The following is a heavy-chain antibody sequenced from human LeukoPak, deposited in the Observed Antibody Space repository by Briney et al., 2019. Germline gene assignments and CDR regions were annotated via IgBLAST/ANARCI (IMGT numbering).Heavy chain of an antibody. D-gene: IGHD3-22*01. CDR3: ARSLISYYYDSSGYYHNWFDP. J-gene: IGHJ5*02. CDR2: INHSGST. CDR1: GGSFSGYY. Sequence: PSETLSLTCAVYGGSFSGYYWSWIRQPPGKGLEWIGEINHSGSTNYNPSLKSRVTISVDTSKNQFSLKLSSVTAADTAVYYCARSLISYYYDSSGYYHNWFDPWGQGTLVTVSS. V-gene: IGHV4-34*01.